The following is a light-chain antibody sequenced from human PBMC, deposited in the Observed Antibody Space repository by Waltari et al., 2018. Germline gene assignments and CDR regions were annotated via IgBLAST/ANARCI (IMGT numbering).Light chain of an antibody. V-gene: IGKV3-11*01. CDR1: QSVSSY. CDR2: DAS. Sequence: EIVLTQSPATLSLSPGERATLSCRASQSVSSYLAWYQQKPGQAPRLLIYDASNRATGSPARFSGSGSETDFTLTISSLEPEDFAVYYCQQRSNLITFGQGTRLEIK. J-gene: IGKJ5*01. CDR3: QQRSNLIT.